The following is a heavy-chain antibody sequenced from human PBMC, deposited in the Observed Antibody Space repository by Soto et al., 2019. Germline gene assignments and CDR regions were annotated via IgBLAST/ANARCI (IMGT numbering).Heavy chain of an antibody. J-gene: IGHJ3*02. D-gene: IGHD7-27*01. CDR2: IWYDGSNK. Sequence: QVQLVESGGGVVQPGRSLRLSCAASGFTFSSYGMHWVHQAPGQGLEWVAVIWYDGSNKYYADSVKGRFTISRDNSKKTLYLQMNSLRAEDTAVYYCASAVGELGKTAFDIWGQGTMVTVAS. CDR1: GFTFSSYG. V-gene: IGHV3-33*01. CDR3: ASAVGELGKTAFDI.